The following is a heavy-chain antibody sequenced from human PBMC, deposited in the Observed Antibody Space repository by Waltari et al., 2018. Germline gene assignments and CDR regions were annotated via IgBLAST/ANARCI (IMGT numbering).Heavy chain of an antibody. D-gene: IGHD6-13*01. CDR2: ISSSGSTI. V-gene: IGHV3-48*03. CDR1: GSTFSSYE. CDR3: ARVGDGSSWYFDY. J-gene: IGHJ4*02. Sequence: EVQLVESGGGLVQPGGSLRLSCAASGSTFSSYEMTWFRQAPGKGLEWVSYISSSGSTIYYADSVKGRFTISRDNAKNSLYLQMNSLRAEDTAVYYCARVGDGSSWYFDYWGQGTLVTVSS.